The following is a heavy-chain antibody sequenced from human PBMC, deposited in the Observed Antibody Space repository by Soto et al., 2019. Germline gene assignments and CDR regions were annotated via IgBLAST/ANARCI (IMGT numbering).Heavy chain of an antibody. CDR3: ARRRDFYGPGPSNWFDP. J-gene: IGHJ5*02. Sequence: GESLKISCKTFGFSFTHNWIAWVRQMPGKGLEWMGIIHPRDSDTRYSPSFQGQVTISADKSITTAYLQWSSLKASDTAMYYCARRRDFYGPGPSNWFDPWGQGTLVTVSS. CDR2: IHPRDSDT. D-gene: IGHD3-10*01. CDR1: GFSFTHNW. V-gene: IGHV5-51*01.